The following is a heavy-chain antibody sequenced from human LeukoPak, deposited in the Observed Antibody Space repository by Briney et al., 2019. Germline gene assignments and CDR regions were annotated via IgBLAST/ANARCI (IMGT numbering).Heavy chain of an antibody. CDR1: GFTFNNYA. CDR3: ARELLWFGYYYMDV. CDR2: IKQDGSEK. V-gene: IGHV3-7*01. Sequence: GGSLRLSCAPSGFTFNNYAMSWVRQAPGKGLEWVANIKQDGSEKYYVDSVKGRFTISRDNAKNSLYLQMNSLRAEDTAVYYCARELLWFGYYYMDVWGKGTTVTISS. J-gene: IGHJ6*03. D-gene: IGHD3-10*01.